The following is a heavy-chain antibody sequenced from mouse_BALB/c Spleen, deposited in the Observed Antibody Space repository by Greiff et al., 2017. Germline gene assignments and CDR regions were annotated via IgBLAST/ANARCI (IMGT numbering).Heavy chain of an antibody. J-gene: IGHJ4*01. V-gene: IGHV1-12*01. CDR1: GYTFTSYN. D-gene: IGHD1-1*01. Sequence: QVQLQQPGAELVKPGASVKMSCKASGYTFTSYNMHWVKQTPGQGLEWIGAIYPGNGDTSYNQKFKGKATLTADKSSSTAYMQLSSLTSEDSAVYYCAIHYYGSSHYAMDYWGQGTSVTVSS. CDR3: AIHYYGSSHYAMDY. CDR2: IYPGNGDT.